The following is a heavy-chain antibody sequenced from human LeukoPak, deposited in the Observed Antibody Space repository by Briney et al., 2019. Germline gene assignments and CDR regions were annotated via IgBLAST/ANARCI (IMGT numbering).Heavy chain of an antibody. V-gene: IGHV4-59*12. CDR1: GDSISNYY. Sequence: SETLSLTCTVSGDSISNYYWSWIRQPPGKGLEWIGYIYYSGSTNYNPSLKSRVTISVDTSKNQFSLKLSSVTAADTAVYYCARGGRTFGGNFYWGQGTLVTVSS. J-gene: IGHJ4*02. CDR2: IYYSGST. CDR3: ARGGRTFGGNFY. D-gene: IGHD4-23*01.